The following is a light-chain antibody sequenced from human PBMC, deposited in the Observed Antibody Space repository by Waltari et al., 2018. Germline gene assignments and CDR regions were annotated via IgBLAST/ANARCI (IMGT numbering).Light chain of an antibody. CDR2: GAS. CDR3: QQYDGSILT. Sequence: IVLTQSPDTLSLSPGQRATLSCRASQTINNNFLVWYQQKPGQAPRLLIHGASSRATGFPERFSGSGCGTDFTLTISRLEPEDVAVYYCQQYDGSILTFGGGTKVEI. J-gene: IGKJ4*01. V-gene: IGKV3-20*01. CDR1: QTINNNF.